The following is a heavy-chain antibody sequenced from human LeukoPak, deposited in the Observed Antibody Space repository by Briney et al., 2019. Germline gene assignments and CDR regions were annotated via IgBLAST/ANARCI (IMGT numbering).Heavy chain of an antibody. J-gene: IGHJ4*02. CDR2: ISGSGGST. CDR1: GFTFSSYA. V-gene: IGHV3-23*01. D-gene: IGHD6-19*01. CDR3: ARPYKPGIAVAGIGSSIRY. Sequence: GGSLRLSCAASGFTFSSYAMSWVRQAPGKGLEWVSAISGSGGSTYYADSVKGRFTISRDNSKNTLLLQMNNLRAEDTAVYYCARPYKPGIAVAGIGSSIRYWGQGTLVTVSS.